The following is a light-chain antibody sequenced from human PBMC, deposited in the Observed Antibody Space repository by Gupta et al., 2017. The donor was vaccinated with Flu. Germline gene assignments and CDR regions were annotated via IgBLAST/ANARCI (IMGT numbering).Light chain of an antibody. J-gene: IGKJ4*01. Sequence: AIRITQPPPSLPAFTGDRVTITCRASQGISSYLAWYQQKPGKGPKLLIYAESALQSGVPSRFSGSGSGGDFTLSISGLQYEDFATYYCRQYYSYPLTFGGGTKVEIK. CDR3: RQYYSYPLT. CDR2: AES. V-gene: IGKV1-8*01. CDR1: QGISSY.